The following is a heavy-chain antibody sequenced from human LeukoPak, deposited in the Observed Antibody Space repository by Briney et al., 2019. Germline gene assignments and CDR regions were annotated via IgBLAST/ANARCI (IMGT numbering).Heavy chain of an antibody. V-gene: IGHV3-48*04. Sequence: GGTLRLSCAASGFTFSSYGMSWIRQAPGKGLEWVSYISSSGSTIYYADSVKGRFTISRDNAKNSLYLQMNSLRAEDTAVYYCARNRGSSSNNWFDPWGQGTLVTVSS. J-gene: IGHJ5*02. CDR2: ISSSGSTI. CDR1: GFTFSSYG. CDR3: ARNRGSSSNNWFDP. D-gene: IGHD6-6*01.